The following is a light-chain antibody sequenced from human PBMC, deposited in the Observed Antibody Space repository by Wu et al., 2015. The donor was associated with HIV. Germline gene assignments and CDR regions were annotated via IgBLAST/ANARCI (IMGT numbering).Light chain of an antibody. CDR1: QSVSSTL. Sequence: EIVLTQSPGTLSLSPGERATLSCRASQSVSSTLLAWYQQKPRQAPRLLIYAASNRVTGIPDRFSGSGSGTDFTLTISRVEPEDFAVYSCQQYSSSPITFGQGTRLEIQ. J-gene: IGKJ5*01. CDR3: QQYSSSPIT. V-gene: IGKV3-20*01. CDR2: AAS.